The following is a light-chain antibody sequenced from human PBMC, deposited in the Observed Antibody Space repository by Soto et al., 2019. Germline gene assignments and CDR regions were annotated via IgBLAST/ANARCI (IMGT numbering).Light chain of an antibody. CDR1: QNIENY. Sequence: DIQMTQSPSSLSASLGDTVTISCRASQNIENYLHWYQQKAGKAPEVLLYVASVLKDGVSSRFSGSGSGTDYTLTIDTLEPEDSAVYYCQQRSNWPPDTFGQGTKLQIK. V-gene: IGKV1-39*01. J-gene: IGKJ2*01. CDR3: QQRSNWPPDT. CDR2: VAS.